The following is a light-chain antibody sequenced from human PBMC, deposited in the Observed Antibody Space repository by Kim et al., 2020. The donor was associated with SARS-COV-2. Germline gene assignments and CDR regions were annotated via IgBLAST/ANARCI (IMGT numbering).Light chain of an antibody. CDR2: QHT. Sequence: SYELTQPPSVSVSPGQTASITCSGSKLGDKYDYWYQKKPGQSPILVIYQHTKRHSGISQRFSGSSFGNTATLTISRAQTMDEADYYCQAWDSSTAVFGGG. CDR3: QAWDSSTAV. CDR1: KLGDKY. V-gene: IGLV3-1*01. J-gene: IGLJ3*02.